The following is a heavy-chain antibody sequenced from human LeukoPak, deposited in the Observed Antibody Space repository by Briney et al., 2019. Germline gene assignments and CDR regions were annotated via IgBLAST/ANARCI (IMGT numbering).Heavy chain of an antibody. D-gene: IGHD2-15*01. V-gene: IGHV3-13*01. Sequence: GGSLRLSCAASGFTFSSHDMHWVRHATGKGLEWVSAIGTAGNTYYPGSVKGRFTISRENAKNSLYLQMNSLRAGDTAVYYCAKDPGGLPEDYWGQGTLVTVSS. CDR3: AKDPGGLPEDY. J-gene: IGHJ4*02. CDR1: GFTFSSHD. CDR2: IGTAGNT.